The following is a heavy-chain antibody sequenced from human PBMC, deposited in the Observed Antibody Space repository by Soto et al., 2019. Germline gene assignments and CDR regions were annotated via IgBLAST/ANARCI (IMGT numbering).Heavy chain of an antibody. V-gene: IGHV4-31*03. J-gene: IGHJ6*02. CDR1: GDSISRNGFF. Sequence: QVQLQESGPGLVKPSQTLSLTCTVSGDSISRNGFFWTWIRQHPGKGLEWIGYFYNSGSSYYNPSLKSRVIISVDTSKTHFSLNLTAVTAADTAVYYCARGTMIRGPGYYYAMDVWGQGTTVTVSS. CDR2: FYNSGSS. CDR3: ARGTMIRGPGYYYAMDV. D-gene: IGHD3-10*01.